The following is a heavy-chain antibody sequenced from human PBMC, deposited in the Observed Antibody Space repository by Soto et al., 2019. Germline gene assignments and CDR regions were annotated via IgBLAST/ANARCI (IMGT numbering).Heavy chain of an antibody. CDR2: ISGSGGST. CDR3: AKAPITMILVVTRDYFDY. V-gene: IGHV3-23*01. J-gene: IGHJ4*02. CDR1: GFTFSSYA. D-gene: IGHD3-22*01. Sequence: RLSCAASGFTFSSYAMSRVRQAPGKGLEWVSAISGSGGSTYYADSVKGRFTISRDNSKNTLYLQMNSLRAEDTAVYYCAKAPITMILVVTRDYFDYSGQGTLVTVYS.